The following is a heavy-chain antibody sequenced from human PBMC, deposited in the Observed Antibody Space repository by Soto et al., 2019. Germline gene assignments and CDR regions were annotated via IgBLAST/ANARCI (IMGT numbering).Heavy chain of an antibody. CDR1: GDSISSGDYF. J-gene: IGHJ4*02. CDR3: AREHYPPKARNDF. D-gene: IGHD3-10*01. Sequence: LSLTFSVSGDSISSGDYFWTWSRHSPGKGLECMGDICHSGTTYYNPSLQARLLIYIQNSNTQFSLRLTSVPAADSDVYFCAREHYPPKARNDFWGPGTLVTVSP. CDR2: ICHSGTT. V-gene: IGHV4-30-4*01.